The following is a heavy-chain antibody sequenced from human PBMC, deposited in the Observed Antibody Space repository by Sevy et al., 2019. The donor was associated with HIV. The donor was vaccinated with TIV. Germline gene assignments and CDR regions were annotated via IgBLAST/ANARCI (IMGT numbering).Heavy chain of an antibody. CDR2: ISGSGGNT. D-gene: IGHD6-19*01. CDR1: GFTFSSYA. J-gene: IGHJ4*02. V-gene: IGHV3-23*01. Sequence: QQGGSLRLSCAGSGFTFSSYAMSWVRQAPGKGLEWVSGISGSGGNTYYADSVKGRFTISRDNSKNTLYLQMNTLRAEDTAVYYCAIEAAYSSGPFDYWGQGTLVTVSS. CDR3: AIEAAYSSGPFDY.